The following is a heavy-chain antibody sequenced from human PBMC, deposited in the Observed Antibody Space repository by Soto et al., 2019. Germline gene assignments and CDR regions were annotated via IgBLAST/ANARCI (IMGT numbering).Heavy chain of an antibody. J-gene: IGHJ2*01. CDR3: AREIATEPYRLGGYCDI. Sequence: QVQLQESGPGLVKPSETLSLTCTVSGGSITSYYWSWFRQPPGKGLEWIGYLYNSGSTNYNPTLMCRVTISVDTSKNHLSPEVSSVTAADKAVYYCAREIATEPYRLGGYCDIWGRGTLVTVSS. D-gene: IGHD2-21*01. V-gene: IGHV4-59*01. CDR1: GGSITSYY. CDR2: LYNSGST.